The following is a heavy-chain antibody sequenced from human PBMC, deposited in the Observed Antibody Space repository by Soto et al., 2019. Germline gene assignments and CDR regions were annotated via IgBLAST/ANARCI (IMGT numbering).Heavy chain of an antibody. J-gene: IGHJ4*02. V-gene: IGHV5-51*01. D-gene: IGHD3-16*01. CDR1: GYIIKNYW. CDR3: FRGGVTSRTFDY. Sequence: GESVKISCKASGYIIKNYWIGWVRQMPGQGLEWMGIIFPDDSDTRYSPSFQGHVTISVDKSISTAYVQWSSLKASDSAIYYCFRGGVTSRTFDYWGQGTLVTVSS. CDR2: IFPDDSDT.